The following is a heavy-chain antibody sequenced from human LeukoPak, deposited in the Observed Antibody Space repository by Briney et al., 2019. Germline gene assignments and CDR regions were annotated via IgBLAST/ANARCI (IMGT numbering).Heavy chain of an antibody. V-gene: IGHV4-34*01. CDR2: INHSGST. D-gene: IGHD1-26*01. CDR1: GGSISSGGYY. CDR3: ARGRGSYYNY. Sequence: SQTLSLTCTVSGGSISSGGYYWSWIRQPPGKGLEWIGEINHSGSTNYNPSLKSRVTISVDTSKNQFSLKLSSVTAADTAVYYCARGRGSYYNYWGQGTLVTVSS. J-gene: IGHJ4*02.